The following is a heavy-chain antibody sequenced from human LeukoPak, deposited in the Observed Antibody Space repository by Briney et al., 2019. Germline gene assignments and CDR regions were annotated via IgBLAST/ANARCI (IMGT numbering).Heavy chain of an antibody. J-gene: IGHJ4*02. D-gene: IGHD2-21*01. CDR3: ARSVVGYGVQRPEY. CDR1: GGSISSSNYC. Sequence: TSETLSLTCTVSGGSISSSNYCWGWIRQPPGKGLEWIATICYSGSTYYNPSLKSRVTISVDTSRDQFSLRLRSVTAADTAVYYCARSVVGYGVQRPEYWGQGTLVTVSS. CDR2: ICYSGST. V-gene: IGHV4-39*07.